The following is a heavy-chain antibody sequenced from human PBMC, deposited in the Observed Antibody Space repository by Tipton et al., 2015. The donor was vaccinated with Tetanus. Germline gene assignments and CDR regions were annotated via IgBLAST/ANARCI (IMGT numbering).Heavy chain of an antibody. D-gene: IGHD6-19*01. J-gene: IGHJ4*02. CDR1: GDSISSGGHY. CDR3: ARGSGWADF. V-gene: IGHV4-31*03. Sequence: TLSLTCSVSGDSISSGGHYWGWIRQHPGKGLEWIGNIHYSGSTFYNPSLKSRVTISVDTSKNQFSLKLAPVTAADTAVYYCARGSGWADFWGQGTQVTVSS. CDR2: IHYSGST.